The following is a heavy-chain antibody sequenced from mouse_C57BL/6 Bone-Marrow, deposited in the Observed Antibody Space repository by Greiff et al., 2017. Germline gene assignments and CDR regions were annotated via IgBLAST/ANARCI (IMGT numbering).Heavy chain of an antibody. J-gene: IGHJ3*01. CDR2: ISSGSSTI. Sequence: EVKVVESGGGLVKPGGSLKLSCAASGFTFSDYGMHWVRQAPEKGLEWVAYISSGSSTIYYADTVKGRFTISRNNAKKTLFLQRTSLRSEDTAMYYCARTGFAYWGQGTLVTVTA. V-gene: IGHV5-17*01. CDR1: GFTFSDYG. CDR3: ARTGFAY.